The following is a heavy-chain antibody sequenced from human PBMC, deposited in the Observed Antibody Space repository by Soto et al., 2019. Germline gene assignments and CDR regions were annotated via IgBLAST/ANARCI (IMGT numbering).Heavy chain of an antibody. CDR3: ARDFFDPAMVRGVIIKAPYFDY. V-gene: IGHV1-8*01. CDR1: GYTFTSYD. Sequence: ASVKVSCKASGYTFTSYDINWVRQATGQGLEWMGWMNPSGGSTSYAQKFQGRVTMTRDTSTSTVYMELSSLRSEDTAVYYCARDFFDPAMVRGVIIKAPYFDYWGQGTLVTVSS. D-gene: IGHD3-10*01. J-gene: IGHJ4*02. CDR2: MNPSGGST.